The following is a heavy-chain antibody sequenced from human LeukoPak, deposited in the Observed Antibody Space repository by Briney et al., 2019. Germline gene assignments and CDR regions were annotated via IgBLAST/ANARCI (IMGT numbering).Heavy chain of an antibody. CDR1: GYTFTNND. J-gene: IGHJ4*02. Sequence: ASVKVSCKASGYTFTNNDINWVRQATGQGIEWMGWVSPDSGDTGYAPNFRGRVTMTTDTSINTAYMELTSLTSEYTAIYYCTRGRAAGDWGQGTLVTVSS. V-gene: IGHV1-8*01. CDR3: TRGRAAGD. D-gene: IGHD6-19*01. CDR2: VSPDSGDT.